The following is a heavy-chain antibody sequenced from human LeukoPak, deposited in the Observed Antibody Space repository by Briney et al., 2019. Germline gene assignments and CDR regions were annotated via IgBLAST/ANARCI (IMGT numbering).Heavy chain of an antibody. CDR3: AKGPQRTTLSYFDY. V-gene: IGHV3-9*01. D-gene: IGHD1-7*01. J-gene: IGHJ4*02. CDR1: GFTFDDHA. CDR2: ISYNSDTI. Sequence: GRSLRLSCVASGFTFDDHAMHWVRQGPGKGLEWVSGISYNSDTIGYADSVKGRFTISRDNAKNSLYLQMNSLRAEDTAVYYCAKGPQRTTLSYFDYWGQGTLVTVSS.